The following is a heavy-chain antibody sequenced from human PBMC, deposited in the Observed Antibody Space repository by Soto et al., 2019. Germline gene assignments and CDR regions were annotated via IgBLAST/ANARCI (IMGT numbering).Heavy chain of an antibody. CDR1: GGSISSGGYS. D-gene: IGHD2-15*01. CDR2: IYHSGST. V-gene: IGHV4-30-2*01. J-gene: IGHJ4*02. CDR3: ARGLEVIAATPQWDY. Sequence: QLQLQESGSGLVKPSQTLSLTCAVSGGSISSGGYSWNWIRQPPGKGLEWIGYIYHSGSTYNSPYLKSRVTISVDRSKNQFSLKLSSVTAADTAVYYCARGLEVIAATPQWDYWGQGTLVTVSS.